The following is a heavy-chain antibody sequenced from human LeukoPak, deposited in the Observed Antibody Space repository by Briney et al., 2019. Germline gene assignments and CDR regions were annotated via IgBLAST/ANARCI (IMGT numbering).Heavy chain of an antibody. CDR3: ARDHDSGVAMDV. V-gene: IGHV4-38-2*02. D-gene: IGHD3-3*01. CDR2: IYHSGST. CDR1: GYSISSGYY. Sequence: SETLSLTCTVSGYSISSGYYWGWIRQPPGKGLEWIGSIYHSGSTYYNPSLKSRVTISVDTSKNQFSLKLSSVTAADTAVYYCARDHDSGVAMDVWGKGTTVTVSS. J-gene: IGHJ6*03.